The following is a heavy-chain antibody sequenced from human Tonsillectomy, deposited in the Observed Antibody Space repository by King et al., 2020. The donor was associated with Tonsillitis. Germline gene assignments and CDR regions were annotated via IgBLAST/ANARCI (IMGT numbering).Heavy chain of an antibody. J-gene: IGHJ2*01. Sequence: EVQLVESGGVVVQPGGSLRLSCAASVFTFDDYAMHWVRQAPGKGLEWVSLISWDCGSTYYSDSVKGRFTISRDNSKNSLYLQMNSLIAEDTALYYCAKGNGGGSSLGYGGKQKELYFDLWGRGTLVTVSS. V-gene: IGHV3-43D*03. CDR2: ISWDCGST. CDR1: VFTFDDYA. D-gene: IGHD4-23*01. CDR3: AKGNGGGSSLGYGGKQKELYFDL.